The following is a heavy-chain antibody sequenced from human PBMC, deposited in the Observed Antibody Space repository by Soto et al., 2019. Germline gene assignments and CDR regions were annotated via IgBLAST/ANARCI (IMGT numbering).Heavy chain of an antibody. Sequence: ASVKVSCKASGYTFTSYAMHWVRQAPGQRLEWMGWINAGNGNTKYSQKFQGRVTITRDTSASTAYMELSSLGSEDTAVYYCARDESPFWFETALPLDYWGQGTLVTVSS. V-gene: IGHV1-3*01. J-gene: IGHJ4*02. D-gene: IGHD3-10*01. CDR1: GYTFTSYA. CDR2: INAGNGNT. CDR3: ARDESPFWFETALPLDY.